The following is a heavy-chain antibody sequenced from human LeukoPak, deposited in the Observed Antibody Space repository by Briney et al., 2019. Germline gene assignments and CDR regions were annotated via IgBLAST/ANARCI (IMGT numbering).Heavy chain of an antibody. CDR1: GFTFSSYS. Sequence: PGGSLRLSCAASGFTFSSYSMNWVRQAPGKGLEWVSYISGSSNTIYYADSVKGRFTISRDNSKNTLYLQMNSLRAEDTAVYYCAKDWVIGSSTSWGYYYMDVWGKGTTVTVSS. V-gene: IGHV3-48*01. D-gene: IGHD2-2*01. CDR2: ISGSSNTI. CDR3: AKDWVIGSSTSWGYYYMDV. J-gene: IGHJ6*03.